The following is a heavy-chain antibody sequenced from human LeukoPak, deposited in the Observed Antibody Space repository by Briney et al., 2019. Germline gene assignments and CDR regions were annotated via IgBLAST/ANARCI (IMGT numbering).Heavy chain of an antibody. CDR1: GFTFSSYG. V-gene: IGHV3-30*02. J-gene: IGHJ4*02. D-gene: IGHD1-26*01. CDR2: IRYDGSAK. Sequence: GGSLRLSCAASGFTFSSYGMHWVRPAPGKGLEWVAFIRYDGSAKYYADSVKGRFTISIDKSKKTVYMEMNSLRAADTAVYYCARELVGQRGYFDSWGPGPLVTVSS. CDR3: ARELVGQRGYFDS.